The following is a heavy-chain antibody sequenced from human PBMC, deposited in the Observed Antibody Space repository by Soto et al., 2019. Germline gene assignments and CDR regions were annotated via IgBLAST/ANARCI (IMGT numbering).Heavy chain of an antibody. V-gene: IGHV1-18*04. CDR1: DFSFTSHG. D-gene: IGHD2-2*01. Sequence: QIQLVQSGPEVKKPGASMKVSCKAYDFSFTSHGINWVRQAPGQGLEWMGGISLYNGNTNYAQQFQGRVTMTPDTSTSTAYMELRSLRSDDTAMYFCAIYHLELFRFDYWGQGTLVTVSS. CDR3: AIYHLELFRFDY. J-gene: IGHJ4*02. CDR2: ISLYNGNT.